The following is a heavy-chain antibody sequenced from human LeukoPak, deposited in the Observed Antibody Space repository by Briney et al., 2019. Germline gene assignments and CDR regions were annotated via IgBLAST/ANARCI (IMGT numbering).Heavy chain of an antibody. D-gene: IGHD3-10*01. CDR3: ASPDTTDYYGSGSYHNVRNYYYYYGMDV. Sequence: ASVKVSCKASGYTFTGYYMHWVRQAPGQGLEWMGWINPNSGGTNYAQKFQGRVTMTRDTSISTAYMELSRLRSDDTAVYYCASPDTTDYYGSGSYHNVRNYYYYYGMDVWGQGTTVTVSS. CDR2: INPNSGGT. J-gene: IGHJ6*02. CDR1: GYTFTGYY. V-gene: IGHV1-2*02.